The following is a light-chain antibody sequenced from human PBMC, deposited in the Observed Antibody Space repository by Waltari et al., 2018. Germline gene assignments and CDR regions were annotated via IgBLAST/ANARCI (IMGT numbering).Light chain of an antibody. CDR3: YSSDSSGTQRV. CDR1: AWPKNN. J-gene: IGLJ3*02. CDR2: DDS. Sequence: SYELTQPPSVSVSPGQTARITCSGDAWPKNNASWYQQKAGQAPVLVIYDDSKRPSGIPERFSASTSGTMATLTISGAQVEDEADYYCYSSDSSGTQRVFGGGTMLTVL. V-gene: IGLV3-10*01.